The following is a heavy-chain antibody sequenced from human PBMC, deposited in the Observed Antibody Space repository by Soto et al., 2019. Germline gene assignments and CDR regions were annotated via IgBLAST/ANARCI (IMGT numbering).Heavy chain of an antibody. CDR3: AKNQGVELVPLATVDWFDP. V-gene: IGHV3-23*01. D-gene: IGHD1-26*01. CDR2: ISGSGFKK. J-gene: IGHJ5*02. CDR1: GFIFENFG. Sequence: GVLRLSCAASGFIFENFGMSLVRQAPGKGLEWISSISGSGFKKYYADSVKGRFTISRDNSKSTVYLELNNLSAEDTAVYHCAKNQGVELVPLATVDWFDPWGQGSVVTV.